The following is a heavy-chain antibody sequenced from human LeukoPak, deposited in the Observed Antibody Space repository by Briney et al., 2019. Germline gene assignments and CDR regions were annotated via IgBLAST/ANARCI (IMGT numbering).Heavy chain of an antibody. J-gene: IGHJ5*02. CDR3: ARDPLVDTAMDYNWFDP. D-gene: IGHD5-18*01. V-gene: IGHV1-18*01. CDR2: ISTYNGNT. CDR1: GYTLTELS. Sequence: GASVKVSCKVSGYTLTELSMHWVRQAPGQGLEWLGWISTYNGNTNYAQKFQGRVTLTTDRSTSTAYMEVGSLRSDDTAVYYCARDPLVDTAMDYNWFDPWGQGTLVTVSS.